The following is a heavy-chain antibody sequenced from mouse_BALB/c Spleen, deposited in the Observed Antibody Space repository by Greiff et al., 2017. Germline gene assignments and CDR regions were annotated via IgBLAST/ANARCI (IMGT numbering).Heavy chain of an antibody. CDR3: TRRAYYGYIFDY. V-gene: IGHV1-5*01. CDR2: IYPGNSDT. D-gene: IGHD2-9*01. J-gene: IGHJ2*01. CDR1: GYTFTSYW. Sequence: VQLQQSGTVLARPGASVKMSCKASGYTFTSYWMHWVKQRPGQGLEWIGAIYPGNSDTSYNQKFKGKAKLTAVTSTSTAYMELSSLTNEDSAVYYCTRRAYYGYIFDYWGQGTTLTVSA.